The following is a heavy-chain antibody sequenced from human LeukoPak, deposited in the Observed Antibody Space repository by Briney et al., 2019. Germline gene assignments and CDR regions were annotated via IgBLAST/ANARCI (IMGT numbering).Heavy chain of an antibody. V-gene: IGHV3-15*01. J-gene: IGHJ4*02. D-gene: IGHD3-16*02. Sequence: GGSLRLSCAASGFTFSSYSMSWVRQAPGKGLEWVGRIKSKTDGGTTDYAAPVKGRFTISRDDSKNTLYLQMNSLKTEDTAVYYCTTDRPKIASWYYDYVWGSYRPKDYWGQGTLVTVSS. CDR1: GFTFSSYS. CDR2: IKSKTDGGTT. CDR3: TTDRPKIASWYYDYVWGSYRPKDY.